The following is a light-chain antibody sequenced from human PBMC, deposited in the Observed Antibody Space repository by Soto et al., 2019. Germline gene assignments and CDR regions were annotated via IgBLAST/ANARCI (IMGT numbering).Light chain of an antibody. J-gene: IGKJ1*01. CDR2: DAS. CDR3: QQYANWPKT. Sequence: EVVLTQSPGTLSLSPGGRATLSCRASQSVNNYLAWYQQRPGQAPRLLIYDASNRATGIPARFSGSGSGTEFTLTISSLQSEDSAVYFCQQYANWPKTFGQGTKVDI. V-gene: IGKV3D-15*01. CDR1: QSVNNY.